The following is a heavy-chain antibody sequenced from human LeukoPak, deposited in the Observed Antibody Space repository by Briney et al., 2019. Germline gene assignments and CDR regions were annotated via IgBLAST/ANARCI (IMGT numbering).Heavy chain of an antibody. CDR3: ARKLGIFTVTTAFDY. V-gene: IGHV4-34*01. Sequence: SETLSLTCAVYGGSFSGYYWSWIRQPPGKGLEGIGEINHSGSTNYNPSLKSRVTISVDTSKNQFSLKLSSVTAADTAVYYCARKLGIFTVTTAFDYWGQGTLVTVSS. CDR1: GGSFSGYY. CDR2: INHSGST. D-gene: IGHD4-17*01. J-gene: IGHJ4*02.